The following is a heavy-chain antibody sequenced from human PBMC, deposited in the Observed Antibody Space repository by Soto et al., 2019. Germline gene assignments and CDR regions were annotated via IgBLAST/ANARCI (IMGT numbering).Heavy chain of an antibody. CDR3: ARDNNWSYDY. CDR2: IGPDGSST. V-gene: IGHV3-74*01. Sequence: GGSLRLSCAASGFTFSPYTMHWVRQTPGKGLVWVSHIGPDGSSTRDADSVQGRFTISRDNARNTLYLQMNSLRDEDTAVYYCARDNNWSYDYWGQGILVTVSS. J-gene: IGHJ4*02. CDR1: GFTFSPYT. D-gene: IGHD1-1*01.